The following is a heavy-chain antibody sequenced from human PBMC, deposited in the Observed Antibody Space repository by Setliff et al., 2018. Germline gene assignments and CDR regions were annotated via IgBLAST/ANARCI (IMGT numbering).Heavy chain of an antibody. CDR2: IYSSGSS. CDR1: GGSISSSY. J-gene: IGHJ5*02. D-gene: IGHD3-22*01. Sequence: PSETLSLTCSVSGGSISSSYWTWIRQPPGKGLEWIGYIYSSGSSNYNPSLKSRVTISVDTSKNQFSLRLSSVTAADTAVYYCARAAKYDSGGYYGFWFDPWGQGNLVTVSS. V-gene: IGHV4-59*01. CDR3: ARAAKYDSGGYYGFWFDP.